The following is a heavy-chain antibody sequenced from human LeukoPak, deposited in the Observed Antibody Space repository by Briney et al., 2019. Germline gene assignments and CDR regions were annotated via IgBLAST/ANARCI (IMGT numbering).Heavy chain of an antibody. CDR3: ARDPGVIAVAGGDY. D-gene: IGHD6-19*01. CDR2: MNSDGSST. J-gene: IGHJ4*02. Sequence: GGSLRLSCAASGFTFSSYWMHWVRQAPGKGLVWVSRMNSDGSSTSYADYVKGRFTISRDNANNTLYLQMNSLRAEDTAVYYCARDPGVIAVAGGDYWGQGTLVTVSS. CDR1: GFTFSSYW. V-gene: IGHV3-74*01.